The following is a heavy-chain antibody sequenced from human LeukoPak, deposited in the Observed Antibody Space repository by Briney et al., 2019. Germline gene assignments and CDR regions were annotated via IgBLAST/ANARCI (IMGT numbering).Heavy chain of an antibody. CDR2: IYYSGST. V-gene: IGHV4-39*01. D-gene: IGHD6-19*01. CDR3: ASEDSSGWYTGGDY. CDR1: GGSISSSSYY. J-gene: IGHJ4*02. Sequence: PSETLSLTCTVSGGSISSSSYYWGWIRQPPGKGLEWIGSIYYSGSTYYNPSLESRVTISVDTSKNQFSLKLSSVTAADTAVYYCASEDSSGWYTGGDYWGQGTLVTVSS.